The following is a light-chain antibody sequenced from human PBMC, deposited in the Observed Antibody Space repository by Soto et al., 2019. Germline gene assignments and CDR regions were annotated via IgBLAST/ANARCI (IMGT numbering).Light chain of an antibody. CDR1: QSVSSY. CDR2: DAS. CDR3: QQGSNWPRT. Sequence: VLTQSPATLSLSPGERATLSCRASQSVSSYLAWYQQKPGQAPRLLMYDASKRAPGIPARFSGSGSGTDFTLTISSLEPEDFAVYYCQQGSNWPRTFGQGTRLEI. J-gene: IGKJ5*01. V-gene: IGKV3-11*01.